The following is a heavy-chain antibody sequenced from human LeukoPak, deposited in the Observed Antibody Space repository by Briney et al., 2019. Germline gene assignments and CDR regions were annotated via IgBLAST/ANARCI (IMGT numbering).Heavy chain of an antibody. Sequence: SETLSLTCTVSGGSISSYYWSWIRQPPGKGLEWIGYIYYSGNTNYNPSLKSRVTISVDTSKNQFSLKLSSVTAADTAVYYCARDRLGMNAFDIWGQGTMVTVSS. J-gene: IGHJ3*02. CDR2: IYYSGNT. D-gene: IGHD3-16*01. CDR3: ARDRLGMNAFDI. V-gene: IGHV4-59*01. CDR1: GGSISSYY.